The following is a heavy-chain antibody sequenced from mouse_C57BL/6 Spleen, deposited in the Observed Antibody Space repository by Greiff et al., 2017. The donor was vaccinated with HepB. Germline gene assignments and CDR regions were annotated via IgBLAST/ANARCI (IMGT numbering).Heavy chain of an antibody. J-gene: IGHJ3*01. CDR2: INPSDGGT. D-gene: IGHD1-1*01. V-gene: IGHV1-53*01. CDR1: GYTFTSYW. CDR3: AGGGDVYVPFDY. Sequence: QVQLQQPGTELVKPGASVKLSCKASGYTFTSYWMYWVKQRPGQGLEWIGNINPSDGGTNYNEKFKSKATLTVDKSSSTAYMQLSSLTSEDSAVYACAGGGDVYVPFDYWGQGTLVTVSA.